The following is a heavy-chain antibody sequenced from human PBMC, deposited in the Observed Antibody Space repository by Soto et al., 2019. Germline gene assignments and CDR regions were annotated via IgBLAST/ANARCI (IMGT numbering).Heavy chain of an antibody. J-gene: IGHJ4*02. CDR2: IKSKKHAGTI. D-gene: IGHD6-25*01. CDR3: TWVAAILH. CDR1: GFTFASAW. V-gene: IGHV3-15*01. Sequence: EVQLVESGGGLVKPGESLRLSCVASGFTFASAWMNWVRQAPGKGLEWIGRIKSKKHAGTIDYAAPMKDIFIISRDDLKNTLYLQINSLQTEDTGVYYRTWVAAILHWGQGTLVTVSS.